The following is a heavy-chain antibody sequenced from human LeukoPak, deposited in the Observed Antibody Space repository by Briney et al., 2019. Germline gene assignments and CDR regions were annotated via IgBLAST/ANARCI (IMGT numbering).Heavy chain of an antibody. CDR3: ARAQTTVIDY. J-gene: IGHJ4*02. CDR1: GYTFTGYY. CDR2: IIPNSGGT. Sequence: GASAKVSCKVSGYTFTGYYMHWVRQAPGQGLEWTGWIIPNSGGTHYAQKFQGRVTMTRDTSISTAYMELSSLRSDDTAVYYCARAQTTVIDYWGQGTLVTVSS. V-gene: IGHV1-2*02. D-gene: IGHD4-17*01.